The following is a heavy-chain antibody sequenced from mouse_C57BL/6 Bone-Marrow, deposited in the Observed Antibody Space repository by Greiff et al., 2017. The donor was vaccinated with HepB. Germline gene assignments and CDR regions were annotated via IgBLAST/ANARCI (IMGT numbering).Heavy chain of an antibody. CDR3: ARGEFITTVVAKDYYAMDY. D-gene: IGHD1-1*01. V-gene: IGHV1-69*01. CDR2: IDPSDSYT. J-gene: IGHJ4*01. CDR1: GYTFTSYW. Sequence: QVQLQQPGAELVMPGASVKLSCKASGYTFTSYWMHWVKQRPGQGLEWIGEIDPSDSYTNYNQKFKGKSTLTVDKSSSSAYMQLSSLTSEDSAVYYCARGEFITTVVAKDYYAMDYGGQGTSVTVSS.